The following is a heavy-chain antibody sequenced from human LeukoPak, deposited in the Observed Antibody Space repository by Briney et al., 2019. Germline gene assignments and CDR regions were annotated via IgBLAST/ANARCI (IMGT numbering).Heavy chain of an antibody. CDR3: AKDNRRHYTSGPNPDSLH. CDR2: ISWNSGTI. Sequence: GESLRLSCAGSGFIFNNYAMHWVRQPPGKGLEWVSGISWNSGTIDYADSVRGRFTISRDNAKNSLYLQMGSLRVEDTAFYYCAKDNRRHYTSGPNPDSLHWGQGALVTVSS. V-gene: IGHV3-9*01. D-gene: IGHD6-19*01. J-gene: IGHJ4*02. CDR1: GFIFNNYA.